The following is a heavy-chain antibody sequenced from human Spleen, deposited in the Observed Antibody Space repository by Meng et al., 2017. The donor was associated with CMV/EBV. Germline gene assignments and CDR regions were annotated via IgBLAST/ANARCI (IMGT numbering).Heavy chain of an antibody. J-gene: IGHJ5*02. CDR2: ISSSGDTI. CDR1: GFTFRDYY. CDR3: AREGRILGFDP. V-gene: IGHV3-11*01. Sequence: SSAASGFTFRDYYMAWSRQAPGKGLEWVSYISSSGDTIHYADSVKGRFTISRDNAKNSLYLQMNSLRAEDTAVYYCAREGRILGFDPWGQGTLVTVSS.